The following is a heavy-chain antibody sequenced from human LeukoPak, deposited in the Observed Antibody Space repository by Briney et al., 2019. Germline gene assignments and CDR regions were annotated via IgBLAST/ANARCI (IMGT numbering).Heavy chain of an antibody. CDR1: GDSLSGLPYS. CDR3: VRYRSTSYRFDN. J-gene: IGHJ4*02. CDR2: MYYDEHT. D-gene: IGHD6-19*01. V-gene: IGHV4-39*01. Sequence: SETLSLTCTVSGDSLSGLPYSWGWIRQPPGKGLEWIAYMYYDEHTYYNPSLKSRVTISVDTSKKQFSLNLSSVTAADTAIYYCVRYRSTSYRFDNWGQGTLVTVSS.